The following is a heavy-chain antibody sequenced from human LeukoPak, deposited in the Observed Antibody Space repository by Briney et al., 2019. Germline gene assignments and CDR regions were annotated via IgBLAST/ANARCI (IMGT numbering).Heavy chain of an antibody. V-gene: IGHV1-69*01. D-gene: IGHD3-22*01. J-gene: IGHJ3*02. CDR1: GGTFSSYA. Sequence: SVKVSCKASGGTFSSYAISWVRQAPGQGLEWMGGIIPIFGTANYAQKFQGRVTITADESTSTAYMELSSLRSEDTAVYYCARAQDYYDSSGYYFGDAFDIWGQGTMVTVSS. CDR2: IIPIFGTA. CDR3: ARAQDYYDSSGYYFGDAFDI.